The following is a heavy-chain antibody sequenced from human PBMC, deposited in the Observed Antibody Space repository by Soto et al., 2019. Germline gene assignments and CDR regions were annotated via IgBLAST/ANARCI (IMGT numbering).Heavy chain of an antibody. CDR2: IRDGVGSI. CDR3: ARDNRYAIVI. CDR1: GFSFSDYS. V-gene: IGHV3-48*02. Sequence: EVQLVESGGGLVQSGGSLRLSCAASGFSFSDYSMNWVRQAPGKGLEWLAYIRDGVGSIKYADSVEGRFTISRDNAKRSLYLQLNSMIDQDTAGYYCARDNRYAIVIWGQGTKVTVSS. J-gene: IGHJ3*02.